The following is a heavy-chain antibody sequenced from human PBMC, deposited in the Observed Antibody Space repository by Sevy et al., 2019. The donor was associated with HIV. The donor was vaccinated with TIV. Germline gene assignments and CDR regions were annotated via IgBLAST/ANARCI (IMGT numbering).Heavy chain of an antibody. CDR3: ASYCSSTSCYGMDV. J-gene: IGHJ6*02. CDR2: ISSSSSYI. V-gene: IGHV3-21*01. Sequence: GGSLRLSCAASGFTFSSYSMNWVRQAPGKGLEWVSSISSSSSYIYYADSVKGRFTISRDNAKNSLYLQMNSLRAEDTAVDYCASYCSSTSCYGMDVWGQGTTVTVSS. D-gene: IGHD2-2*01. CDR1: GFTFSSYS.